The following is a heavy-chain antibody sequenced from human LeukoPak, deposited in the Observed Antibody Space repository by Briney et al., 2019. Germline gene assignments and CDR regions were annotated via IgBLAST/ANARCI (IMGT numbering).Heavy chain of an antibody. Sequence: SETLSLTCTVSGGSISSGSYYWSWIRQPAGKGLEWIGRIYTSGSTNYNPSLKSRVTISVDTSKNQFSLKLSSVTAADTAVYYCARVTKWLVREYFDYWGQGTLVTVSS. CDR3: ARVTKWLVREYFDY. CDR2: IYTSGST. CDR1: GGSISSGSYY. J-gene: IGHJ4*02. V-gene: IGHV4-61*02. D-gene: IGHD6-19*01.